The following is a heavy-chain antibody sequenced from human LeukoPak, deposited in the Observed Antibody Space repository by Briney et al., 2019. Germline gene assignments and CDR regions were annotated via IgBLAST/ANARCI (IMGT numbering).Heavy chain of an antibody. D-gene: IGHD3-10*01. CDR3: ARRVPWFDP. Sequence: ASVKVSCKASGFTFTSYGMSWVRQAPGQGLEWMGWMNPNSGNTGYAQKFQGRVTMTRNTSISTAYMELSSLRSEDTAVYYCARRVPWFDPWGQGTLVTVSS. CDR1: GFTFTSYG. J-gene: IGHJ5*02. CDR2: MNPNSGNT. V-gene: IGHV1-8*02.